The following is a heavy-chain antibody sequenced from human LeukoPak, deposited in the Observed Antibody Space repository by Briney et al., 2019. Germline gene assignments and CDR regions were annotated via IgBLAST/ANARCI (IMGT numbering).Heavy chain of an antibody. CDR2: IYYSGST. V-gene: IGHV4-59*08. J-gene: IGHJ4*02. CDR3: ALYGDSSGLDY. CDR1: GGSISSYY. Sequence: PSETLSLTCTVSGGSISSYYWSWIRQPPGKGLEWIGCIYYSGSTNYNPSLKSRVTISVDTSKNQFSLKLSSVTAADTAVYYCALYGDSSGLDYWGQGTLVTVSS. D-gene: IGHD4-17*01.